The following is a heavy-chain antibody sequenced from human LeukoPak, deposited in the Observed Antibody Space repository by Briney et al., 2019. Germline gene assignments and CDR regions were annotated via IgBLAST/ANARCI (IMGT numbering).Heavy chain of an antibody. CDR1: GFTFRSYA. D-gene: IGHD6-13*01. CDR2: ISSNGGST. V-gene: IGHV3-64D*06. J-gene: IGHJ2*01. CDR3: VKSGESYSSSWSDL. Sequence: GGSLSLPCSALGFTFRSYAMHWVRQAPGQGMEYVSAISSNGGSTYYADSLKGRFTISRDNSKNTLYLQMSRLRAEDTAVYYCVKSGESYSSSWSDLWGRGTGVTVT.